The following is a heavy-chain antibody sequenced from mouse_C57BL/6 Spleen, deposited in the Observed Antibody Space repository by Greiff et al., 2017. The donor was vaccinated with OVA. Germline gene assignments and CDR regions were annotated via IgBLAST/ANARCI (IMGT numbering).Heavy chain of an antibody. Sequence: QVQLQQPGAELVRPGTSVKLSCKASGYTFTSYWMHWVKQRPGQGLEWIGVIDPSASYTNYNQKFKGNATLTVDTSSSTAYMQPSSLTSEDSAVYYCASLPYYGSRAMDYWGQGTSVTVSS. D-gene: IGHD1-1*01. V-gene: IGHV1-59*01. CDR2: IDPSASYT. CDR3: ASLPYYGSRAMDY. J-gene: IGHJ4*01. CDR1: GYTFTSYW.